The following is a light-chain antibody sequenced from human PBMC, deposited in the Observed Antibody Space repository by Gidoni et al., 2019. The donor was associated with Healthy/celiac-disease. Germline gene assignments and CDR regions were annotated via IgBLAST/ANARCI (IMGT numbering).Light chain of an antibody. CDR2: EGS. J-gene: IGLJ2*01. CDR1: SSDVGSYNL. CDR3: CSYAGSSTRVV. Sequence: QSALTQPASVSGSPAQSITISCTGTSSDVGSYNLVSWYQQHPGKAPKLMIYEGSKRPSGVSNRFSGSKSGNTASLTISGLQAEDEADYYCCSYAGSSTRVVFGGGTKLTVL. V-gene: IGLV2-23*01.